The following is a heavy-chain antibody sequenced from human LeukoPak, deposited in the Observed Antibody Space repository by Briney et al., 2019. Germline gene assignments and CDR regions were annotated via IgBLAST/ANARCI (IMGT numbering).Heavy chain of an antibody. CDR3: ARDYYYDSSGYHLGY. Sequence: TSVKVSCKASGYTFTGYCVHWVRQAPGQGLEWMGWISPNRGGTNYAQKFQGRVTMTRDTSITTAYMELSSLTSDDTALYYCARDYYYDSSGYHLGYWGQGTLVTVSS. D-gene: IGHD3-22*01. V-gene: IGHV1-2*02. CDR1: GYTFTGYC. J-gene: IGHJ4*02. CDR2: ISPNRGGT.